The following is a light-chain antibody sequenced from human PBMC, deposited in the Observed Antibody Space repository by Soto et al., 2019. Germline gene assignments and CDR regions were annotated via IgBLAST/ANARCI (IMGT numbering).Light chain of an antibody. V-gene: IGKV1-5*01. J-gene: IGKJ1*01. CDR1: QNITSR. CDR3: QQLNSYPRP. Sequence: SLMTQSPSTLSASVGDRVTITCRASQNITSRLAWYQQKPGKVPKLLICAASTLQSGVPSRFSGSGSGTEFTLTISSLQPEDFATYYCQQLNSYPRPFGQGTK. CDR2: AAS.